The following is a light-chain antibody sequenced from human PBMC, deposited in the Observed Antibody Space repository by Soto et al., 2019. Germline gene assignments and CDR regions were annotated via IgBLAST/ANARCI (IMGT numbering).Light chain of an antibody. CDR1: QSVISY. J-gene: IGKJ4*01. Sequence: ESVLTQSPGTLSLSPGERATLSCRASQSVISYLAWYQQKPGQAPRLLIYGASSRATGIPDRFSGSGSGTDFTLTISILEPEDVAVYYCQQYGSTPLTFVGGTKVEIK. V-gene: IGKV3-20*01. CDR3: QQYGSTPLT. CDR2: GAS.